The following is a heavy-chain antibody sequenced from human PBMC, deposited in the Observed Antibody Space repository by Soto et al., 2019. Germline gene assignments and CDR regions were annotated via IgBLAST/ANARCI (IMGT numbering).Heavy chain of an antibody. J-gene: IGHJ4*02. CDR1: GGSITNSNW. V-gene: IGHV4-4*02. D-gene: IGHD2-21*01. Sequence: QVQLQESGPRLVKPSGTLSLTCTVSGGSITNSNWWSWVRLPPAKGLEWIGDIYHAGSTKYNPSLERRVTMSVDTSDNRFALTLTSVTAADTAVYFCARGRPIVCNTAPLYSWGQGALVTVSS. CDR2: IYHAGST. CDR3: ARGRPIVCNTAPLYS.